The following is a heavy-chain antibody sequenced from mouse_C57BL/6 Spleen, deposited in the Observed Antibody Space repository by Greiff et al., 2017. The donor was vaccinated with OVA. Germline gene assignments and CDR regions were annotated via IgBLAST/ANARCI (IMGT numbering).Heavy chain of an antibody. CDR2: ISGGGGNT. Sequence: EVKLMESGGGLVKPGGSLKLSCAASGFTFSSYTMSWVRQTPEQRLEWVATISGGGGNTYYPASVKGRFTISRDNAKNTLYLQMSSLRSEDTALYYCARHPLVGRGFGYWGKGTLVTVSA. CDR1: GFTFSSYT. V-gene: IGHV5-9*01. J-gene: IGHJ3*01. CDR3: ARHPLVGRGFGY.